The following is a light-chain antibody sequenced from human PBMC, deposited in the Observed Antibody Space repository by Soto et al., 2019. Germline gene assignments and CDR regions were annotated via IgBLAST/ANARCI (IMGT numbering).Light chain of an antibody. V-gene: IGKV1-27*01. Sequence: IQMTQSPTSLSASVGDSVTITCRASQGIRNYVAWYQQIPGKAPKLLIYAASTLQSGVPSRFSGSGSGTDFTLTINGLQPEDVATYSGQKYSSVPVFGPGTKVEIK. CDR3: QKYSSVPV. CDR2: AAS. J-gene: IGKJ3*01. CDR1: QGIRNY.